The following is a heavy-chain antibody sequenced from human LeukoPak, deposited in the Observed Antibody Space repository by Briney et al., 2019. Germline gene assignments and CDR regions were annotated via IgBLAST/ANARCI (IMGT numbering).Heavy chain of an antibody. CDR1: GFTFSSFE. CDR2: ISSGGSTI. CDR3: AKAYGTNGYYQLPIDF. J-gene: IGHJ4*02. D-gene: IGHD3-22*01. Sequence: GGSLRLSSAASGFTFSSFEMKWVRQAPGKGLEWVSYISSGGSTIYYADSVKGRFTISRDNSRNTLYLQLNNLRADDTALYYCAKAYGTNGYYQLPIDFWGRGTLVTVSS. V-gene: IGHV3-48*03.